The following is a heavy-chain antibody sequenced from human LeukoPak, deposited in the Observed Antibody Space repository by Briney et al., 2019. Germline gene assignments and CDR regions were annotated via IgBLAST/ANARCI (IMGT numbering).Heavy chain of an antibody. D-gene: IGHD3-3*01. CDR3: ARDSRFLDASTDYVIWYFDL. Sequence: ASVKVSCKASGYTFTSYGISWVRQAPGQGLEWMGRINPNSGVTRYAQKFQGRVTMTGDTSISTAYMELSRLTSDDTAVYYCARDSRFLDASTDYVIWYFDLWGRGTLVTVSS. V-gene: IGHV1-2*06. CDR2: INPNSGVT. CDR1: GYTFTSYG. J-gene: IGHJ2*01.